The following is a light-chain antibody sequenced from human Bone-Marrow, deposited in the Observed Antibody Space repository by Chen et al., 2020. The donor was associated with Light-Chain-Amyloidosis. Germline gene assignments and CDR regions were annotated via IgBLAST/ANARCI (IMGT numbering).Light chain of an antibody. V-gene: IGKV3-20*01. J-gene: IGKJ4*01. CDR2: GSS. Sequence: EIVLTQSPGTLSLSPGEGANLSCRASQTISSNYLTWYQQNFGQAPRLLIYGSSSRATGIPDRFTGSGYGTDFTLTINRLETEDFAMYYCQQYGTSPLTIGGGTKVEIK. CDR1: QTISSNY. CDR3: QQYGTSPLT.